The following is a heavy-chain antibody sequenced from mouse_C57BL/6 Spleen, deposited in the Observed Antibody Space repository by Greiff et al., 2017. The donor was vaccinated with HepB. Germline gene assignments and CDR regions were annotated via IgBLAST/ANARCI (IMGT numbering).Heavy chain of an antibody. Sequence: VQLKQSGPELAKPGASVKISCKASGYSFTDYNMNWVKQSNGKSLEWIGVINPNYGTTSYNQKFKGKATLTVDQSSSTAYMQLNSLTSEDSAVYYCARYYGSSPWYFDVWGTGTTVTVSS. D-gene: IGHD1-1*01. CDR2: INPNYGTT. CDR3: ARYYGSSPWYFDV. V-gene: IGHV1-39*01. J-gene: IGHJ1*03. CDR1: GYSFTDYN.